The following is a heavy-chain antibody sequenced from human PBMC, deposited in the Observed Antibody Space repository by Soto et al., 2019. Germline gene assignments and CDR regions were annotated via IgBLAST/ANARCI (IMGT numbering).Heavy chain of an antibody. CDR2: IRSKAYGGTT. Sequence: GGSLRLSCTASGFTFGDYAMSWVRQAPGKGLEWVGFIRSKAYGGTTEYAASVKGRFTISRDDSKSIAYLQMNSLKTEDTAVYYCTGLRSYYYHSSGSYFDYRGQGTLGTVSS. J-gene: IGHJ4*02. CDR1: GFTFGDYA. D-gene: IGHD3-22*01. V-gene: IGHV3-49*04. CDR3: TGLRSYYYHSSGSYFDY.